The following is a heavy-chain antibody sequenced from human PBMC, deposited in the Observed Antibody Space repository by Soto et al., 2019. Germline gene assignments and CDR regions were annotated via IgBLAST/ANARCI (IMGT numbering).Heavy chain of an antibody. CDR2: MNPNSGNT. Sequence: GASVKVSCKASGYTFTSYDINWVRQATGQGLEWMGWMNPNSGNTGYAQKFQGRVTMTRNTSISTAYMELSSLRSEDTAVYYCARTYYDFWSGYSTGQNYYYYYGMDVWGQGTTVTVS. CDR3: ARTYYDFWSGYSTGQNYYYYYGMDV. V-gene: IGHV1-8*01. J-gene: IGHJ6*02. D-gene: IGHD3-3*01. CDR1: GYTFTSYD.